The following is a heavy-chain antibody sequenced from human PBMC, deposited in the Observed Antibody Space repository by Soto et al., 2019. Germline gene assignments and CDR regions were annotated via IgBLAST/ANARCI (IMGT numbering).Heavy chain of an antibody. CDR1: GFTFSSYFSSYW. CDR3: ASGRPRDGYNIHH. V-gene: IGHV3-74*01. Sequence: PGGSLRLSCVASGFTFSSYFSSYWMHWVRLPPGKGLVWVSRINSDGSSISYADSVKGRFTISRDNAKNTVYLQMNSLRAEDTALYYCASGRPRDGYNIHHWGQGALVTVS. CDR2: INSDGSSI. J-gene: IGHJ1*01. D-gene: IGHD5-12*01.